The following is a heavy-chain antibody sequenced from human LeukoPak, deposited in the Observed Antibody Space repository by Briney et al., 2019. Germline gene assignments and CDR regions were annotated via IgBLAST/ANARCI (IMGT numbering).Heavy chain of an antibody. J-gene: IGHJ4*02. CDR3: ARDLRGTAMVFDY. V-gene: IGHV3-21*01. CDR1: GFTFSSYA. Sequence: PGGSLRLSCAASGFTFSSYAMSWVRQAPGKGLEWVSAISGSSSYIYYADSVKGRFTISRDNAKNSLYLQMNSLRAEDTAVYYCARDLRGTAMVFDYWGQGTLVTVSS. CDR2: ISGSSSYI. D-gene: IGHD5-18*01.